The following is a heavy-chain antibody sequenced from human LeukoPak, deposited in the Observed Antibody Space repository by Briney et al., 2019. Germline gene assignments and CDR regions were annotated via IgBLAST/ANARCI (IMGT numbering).Heavy chain of an antibody. CDR1: GGTFSSYA. CDR2: IIPIFGTA. J-gene: IGHJ4*02. Sequence: SVKVSCKASGGTFSSYAISWVRRAPGQGLEWMGGIIPIFGTANYAQKFQGRVTITADKSTSTAYMELSSLRSEDTAVYYCATKSLAFGGVIAPFDYWGQGTLVTVFS. V-gene: IGHV1-69*06. CDR3: ATKSLAFGGVIAPFDY. D-gene: IGHD3-16*02.